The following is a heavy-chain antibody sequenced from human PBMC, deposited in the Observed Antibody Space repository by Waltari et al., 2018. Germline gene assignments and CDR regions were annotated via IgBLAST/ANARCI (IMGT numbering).Heavy chain of an antibody. Sequence: QVQLQESGPGLVKPSETLSLTCTVSGGSISSYYWSWIRPPAGKGLEWIGRIYTSGSTNYNPSLKSRVTMSVYTSKNQFALKLSSVAAADTAVYYCARGTTLTSFDYWGQGTLVTVSS. V-gene: IGHV4-4*07. J-gene: IGHJ4*02. CDR1: GGSISSYY. CDR3: ARGTTLTSFDY. CDR2: IYTSGST. D-gene: IGHD1-1*01.